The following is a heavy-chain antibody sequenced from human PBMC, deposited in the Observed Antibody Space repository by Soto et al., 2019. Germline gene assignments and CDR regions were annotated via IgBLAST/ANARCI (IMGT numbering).Heavy chain of an antibody. Sequence: GGSLRLSCAASGFTFSSYSMNWVRQAPGKGREWVSSISSSSSYIYYADSVKGRFTISRDNAKNSLYLQMNSLRAEDTAVYYCARGRGSTGTKRLANALGSWGKET. CDR2: ISSSSSYI. CDR1: GFTFSSYS. J-gene: IGHJ3*02. D-gene: IGHD3-16*01. V-gene: IGHV3-21*01. CDR3: ARGRGSTGTKRLANALGS.